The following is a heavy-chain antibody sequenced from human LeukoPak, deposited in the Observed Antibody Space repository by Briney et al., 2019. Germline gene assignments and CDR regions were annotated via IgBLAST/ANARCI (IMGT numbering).Heavy chain of an antibody. CDR2: IYYSGST. CDR1: GGSISSGGYY. V-gene: IGHV4-31*03. J-gene: IGHJ4*02. Sequence: SQTLSLTCTVSGGSISSGGYYWSWIRQHPGKGLEWIGYIYYSGSTYYNPSLKSRVTISVDTSKNQFSLKLSSVTAADTAMYYCATRYSSSSIHPVRFDYWGQGTLVTVSS. D-gene: IGHD6-6*01. CDR3: ATRYSSSSIHPVRFDY.